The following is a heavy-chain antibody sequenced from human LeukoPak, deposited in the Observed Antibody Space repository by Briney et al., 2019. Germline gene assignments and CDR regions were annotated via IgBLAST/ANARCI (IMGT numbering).Heavy chain of an antibody. CDR2: TYTSRST. Sequence: TSETLSLNCSVSGGSISSYYWSWLRPPPGKGLEWFGYTYTSRSTNYNPSLKSRVTISVDTSKNQFSLKLSSVTAADTAVYHSARLSPLGGYYDIFTGYQSHLDYWGQGTLVTASS. D-gene: IGHD3-9*01. V-gene: IGHV4-4*09. CDR1: GGSISSYY. CDR3: ARLSPLGGYYDIFTGYQSHLDY. J-gene: IGHJ4*02.